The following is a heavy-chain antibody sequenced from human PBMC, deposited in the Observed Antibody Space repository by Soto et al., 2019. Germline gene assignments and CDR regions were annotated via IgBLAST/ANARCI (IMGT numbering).Heavy chain of an antibody. D-gene: IGHD1-26*01. V-gene: IGHV1-2*02. Sequence: QVQLVQSGAEVKKPGASVKVSCKASGYSFTGYYMYWGRQAPGQGLEWMGWIFPNSGATNYNQKLQGRVTMTSDTTITTDYMELSRLRSDDTAVYYCAREALPLGGTQDYWGQGTLVTVSS. J-gene: IGHJ4*02. CDR2: IFPNSGAT. CDR1: GYSFTGYY. CDR3: AREALPLGGTQDY.